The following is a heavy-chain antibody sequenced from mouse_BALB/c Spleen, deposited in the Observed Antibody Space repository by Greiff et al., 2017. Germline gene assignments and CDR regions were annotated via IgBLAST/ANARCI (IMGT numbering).Heavy chain of an antibody. V-gene: IGHV5-12-1*01. CDR1: GFAFSSYD. Sequence: DVKLVESGGGLVKPGGSLKLSCAASGFAFSSYDMSWVRQTPEKRLEWVAYISSGGGSTYYPDTVKGRFTISRDNAKNTLYLQMSSLRSEDTAMYYCARGQIPHYYGSSYGFDYWGQGTTLTVSS. CDR2: ISSGGGST. CDR3: ARGQIPHYYGSSYGFDY. J-gene: IGHJ2*01. D-gene: IGHD1-1*01.